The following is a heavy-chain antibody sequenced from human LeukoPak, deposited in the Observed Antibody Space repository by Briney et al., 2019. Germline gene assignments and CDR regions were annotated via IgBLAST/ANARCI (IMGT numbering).Heavy chain of an antibody. D-gene: IGHD6-13*01. CDR2: ISSSSSTI. J-gene: IGHJ1*01. Sequence: GGSLRLSCAASGFTFSSYSMNWVRQAPGKGLEWVSYISSSSSTIYYADSVKGRFTISRDNAKNSLYLQMNSLRAEDTAVYYCARGPYSSSWSNPGYFQHWGQGTLVTVSS. CDR1: GFTFSSYS. CDR3: ARGPYSSSWSNPGYFQH. V-gene: IGHV3-48*04.